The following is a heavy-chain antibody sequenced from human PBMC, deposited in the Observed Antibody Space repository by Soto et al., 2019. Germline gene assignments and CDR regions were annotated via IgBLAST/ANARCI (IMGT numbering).Heavy chain of an antibody. Sequence: ESLKISCKGSGYSLTNIWFPWVRQMPGQGREGTGRIDPVDSVTTYTPSFQGHVTMTADKSINTAYLQWSSLKASDTAMYYWASGGDTSGQHALDVWGLGIRVTVSS. D-gene: IGHD6-19*01. CDR1: GYSLTNIW. J-gene: IGHJ3*01. V-gene: IGHV5-10-1*01. CDR3: ASGGDTSGQHALDV. CDR2: IDPVDSVT.